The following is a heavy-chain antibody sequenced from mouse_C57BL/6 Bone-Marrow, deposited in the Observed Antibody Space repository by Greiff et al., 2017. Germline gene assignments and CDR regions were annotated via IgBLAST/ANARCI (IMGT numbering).Heavy chain of an antibody. CDR3: ARNCNYHYYAMDY. J-gene: IGHJ4*01. D-gene: IGHD2-1*01. Sequence: QVQLQQSGPELVKPGASVKISCKASGFAFSSSWMNWVKQRPGKGLAWIGRIYPGDGDTNYNGKFQGKATLTADNSSSKAYMQLSSLTSGDSAVDVCARNCNYHYYAMDYWGQGTSVTVSS. CDR2: IYPGDGDT. V-gene: IGHV1-82*01. CDR1: GFAFSSSW.